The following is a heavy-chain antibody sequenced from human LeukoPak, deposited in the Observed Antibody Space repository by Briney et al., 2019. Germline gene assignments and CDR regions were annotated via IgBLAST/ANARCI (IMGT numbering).Heavy chain of an antibody. Sequence: SETLSLTCAVSGYSISSGYYWGWIRQPPGKGLEGIGSIYDSGSTYYNPSLKRRVTIAVDTYKTQFSLKLSPVTAADKAVSYCARGSHYYYGMDVWGKGTTVTVSS. CDR3: ARGSHYYYGMDV. CDR1: GYSISSGYY. J-gene: IGHJ6*04. V-gene: IGHV4-38-2*01. CDR2: IYDSGST.